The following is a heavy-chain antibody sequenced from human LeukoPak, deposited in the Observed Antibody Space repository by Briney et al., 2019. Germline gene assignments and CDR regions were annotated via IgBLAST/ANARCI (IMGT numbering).Heavy chain of an antibody. CDR2: IYSGGST. Sequence: GGSLRLSCAASGFTVSSNYMNWVRQAPGKGLEWVSIIYSGGSTYYADSVKGRFTISTDNSKNTLYLQMNSLRAEDTAVYYCARDPVPYNWGSYSFDYWGQGTLSPSPQ. CDR3: ARDPVPYNWGSYSFDY. V-gene: IGHV3-66*01. J-gene: IGHJ4*02. D-gene: IGHD1-20*01. CDR1: GFTVSSNY.